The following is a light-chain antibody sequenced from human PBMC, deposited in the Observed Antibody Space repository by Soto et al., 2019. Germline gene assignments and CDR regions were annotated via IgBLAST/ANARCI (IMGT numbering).Light chain of an antibody. J-gene: IGKJ1*01. V-gene: IGKV1-12*01. CDR1: QGIITY. CDR3: QQAKTFPRT. CDR2: SAS. Sequence: DIQMTQSPSSVSASVGDRVSITCRASQGIITYLAWYQQRPGQAPKLLIHSASLLQTGVPSRFSATGSGTLFTLTISSLQPEDSATYYCQQAKTFPRTFGQGTRV.